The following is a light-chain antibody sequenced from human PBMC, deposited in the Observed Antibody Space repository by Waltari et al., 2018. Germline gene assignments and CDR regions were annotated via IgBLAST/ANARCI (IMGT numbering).Light chain of an antibody. J-gene: IGLJ3*02. V-gene: IGLV2-23*02. CDR3: CSYAGSDTWV. CDR1: SSDVGRYNL. Sequence: QSALPQPASVSGSPGQSITISCTGTSSDVGRYNLVSWYQQHPGNAPKLIIYDVSKRPSGVSNRFSASKSGNTASLTISGLQAEDEANYHCCSYAGSDTWVFGGGTKLTVL. CDR2: DVS.